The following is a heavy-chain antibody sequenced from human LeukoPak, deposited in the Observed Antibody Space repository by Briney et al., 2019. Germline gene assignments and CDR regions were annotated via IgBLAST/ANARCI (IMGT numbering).Heavy chain of an antibody. V-gene: IGHV1-69*06. J-gene: IGHJ3*02. Sequence: ASVKVSCKASGGTFSSYAISWVRQAPGQGLGWMGGIIPIFGTANYAQKFQGRVTITADKSTSTAYMELSSLRSEDTAVYYCARRRDGYNYSAFDIWGQGTMVTVSS. CDR3: ARRRDGYNYSAFDI. CDR2: IIPIFGTA. CDR1: GGTFSSYA. D-gene: IGHD5-24*01.